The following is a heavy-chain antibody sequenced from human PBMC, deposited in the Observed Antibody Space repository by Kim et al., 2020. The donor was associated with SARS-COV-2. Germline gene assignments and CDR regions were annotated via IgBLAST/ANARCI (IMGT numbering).Heavy chain of an antibody. V-gene: IGHV4-59*13. CDR3: ARSSTSGNRYFDY. D-gene: IGHD2-2*01. CDR2: IYYSGNT. Sequence: SETLSLTCTVSGGSISNYYWSWIRQPPGKGLEWIGYIYYSGNTNYNPSLKSRVTISVDTSKNQCSLELSSLTAADTALYYCARSSTSGNRYFDYWGQGA. CDR1: GGSISNYY. J-gene: IGHJ4*02.